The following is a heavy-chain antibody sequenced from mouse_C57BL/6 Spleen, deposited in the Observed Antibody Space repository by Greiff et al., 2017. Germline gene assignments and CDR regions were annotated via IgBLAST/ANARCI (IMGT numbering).Heavy chain of an antibody. CDR2: IYPGDGDT. D-gene: IGHD4-1*01. V-gene: IGHV1-80*01. J-gene: IGHJ1*03. CDR3: ARHWDVGLYFDV. Sequence: VQLQQSGAELVKPGASVKISCKASGYAFSSYWMNWVKQRPGKGLEWIGQIYPGDGDTTYNGKFKGKATLTADKSSSTAYMQLSSLTSEDSAVYFCARHWDVGLYFDVWGTGTTVTVSS. CDR1: GYAFSSYW.